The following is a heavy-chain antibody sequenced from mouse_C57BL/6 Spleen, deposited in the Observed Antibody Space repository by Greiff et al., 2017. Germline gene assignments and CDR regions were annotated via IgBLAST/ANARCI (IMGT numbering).Heavy chain of an antibody. V-gene: IGHV1-82*01. Sequence: QVQLKESGPELVKPGASVKISCKASGYAFSSSWMNWVKQRPGKGLEWIGRIYPGDGDTNYNGKFKGKATLTADKSSSTAYMQLSSLTSEDSAVYFCARAYDGSLDYWGQGTTLTVSS. J-gene: IGHJ2*01. D-gene: IGHD2-3*01. CDR1: GYAFSSSW. CDR2: IYPGDGDT. CDR3: ARAYDGSLDY.